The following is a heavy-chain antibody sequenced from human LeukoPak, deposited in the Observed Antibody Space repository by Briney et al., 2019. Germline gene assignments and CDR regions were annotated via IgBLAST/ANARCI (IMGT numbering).Heavy chain of an antibody. V-gene: IGHV3-30*18. Sequence: PGRSLRLSCAASGFTFSSYVMHWVRQAPGKGLEWVAVISYDGSNKYYADSVKGRFTISRDNSKNTLYLQMNSLRAEDTAVYYCAKDSWVAAADYWGQGTLVTVSS. J-gene: IGHJ4*02. CDR1: GFTFSSYV. CDR2: ISYDGSNK. D-gene: IGHD6-13*01. CDR3: AKDSWVAAADY.